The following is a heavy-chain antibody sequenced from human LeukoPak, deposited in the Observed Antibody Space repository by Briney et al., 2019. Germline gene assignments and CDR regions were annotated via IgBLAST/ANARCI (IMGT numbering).Heavy chain of an antibody. Sequence: SQTLSLTCTVSGGSISSGSYYWSWIRQPAGKGLEWIGRIYTSGSTNYNPSLKSRVTISVDTSKNQISLKLSSVTAADTAVYYCARADDYRHYYYYMDVWGKGTTVTVSS. CDR1: GGSISSGSYY. V-gene: IGHV4-61*02. D-gene: IGHD4-11*01. CDR3: ARADDYRHYYYYMDV. CDR2: IYTSGST. J-gene: IGHJ6*03.